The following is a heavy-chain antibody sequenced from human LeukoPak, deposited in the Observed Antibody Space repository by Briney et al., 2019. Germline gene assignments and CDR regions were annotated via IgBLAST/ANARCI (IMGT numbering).Heavy chain of an antibody. CDR1: GGSISSYY. Sequence: SETLSLTCTVSGGSISSYYWSWIRQPPGKGLEWIGYIYYSGSTNYNPSLKSRVTISVDTSKNQFSLKLSSVAADTAVYYCARWLVAAAIDYWGQGTLVTVSA. CDR3: ARWLVAAAIDY. D-gene: IGHD2-2*01. CDR2: IYYSGST. J-gene: IGHJ4*02. V-gene: IGHV4-59*12.